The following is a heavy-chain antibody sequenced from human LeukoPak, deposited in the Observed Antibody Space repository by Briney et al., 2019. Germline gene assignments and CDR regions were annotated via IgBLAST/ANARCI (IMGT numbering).Heavy chain of an antibody. CDR1: GFTFRSYG. CDR2: IRYDGTNK. Sequence: GGSLRLSCAASGFTFRSYGMHWVRQAPGKGLEWVAFIRYDGTNKYYADSVKGRFTISRDNSKNTLYLQMNSLRAEDMAVYYCAKDKYYDSSGYPPSDYWGQGTLVTVSS. CDR3: AKDKYYDSSGYPPSDY. D-gene: IGHD3-22*01. J-gene: IGHJ4*02. V-gene: IGHV3-30*02.